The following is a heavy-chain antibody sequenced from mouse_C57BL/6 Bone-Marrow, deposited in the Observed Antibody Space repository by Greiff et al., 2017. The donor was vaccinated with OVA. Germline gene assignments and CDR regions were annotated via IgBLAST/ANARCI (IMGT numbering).Heavy chain of an antibody. J-gene: IGHJ3*01. CDR2: INHNNGGT. D-gene: IGHD2-4*01. V-gene: IGHV1-22*01. Sequence: VQLQQSGPELVKPGASVKMSCKASGYTFTDYNMHWVKQSHGKSLEWIGYINHNNGGTSYNQKFKGKATLTVNKSSSTAYMELRSLTSEDSAVYYCARRDGYDYTWFAYWCQGTLVTVSA. CDR1: GYTFTDYN. CDR3: ARRDGYDYTWFAY.